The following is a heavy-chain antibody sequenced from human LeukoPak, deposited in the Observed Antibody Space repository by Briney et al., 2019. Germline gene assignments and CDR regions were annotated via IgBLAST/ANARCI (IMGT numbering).Heavy chain of an antibody. V-gene: IGHV1-69*04. CDR1: GGTFSSYT. J-gene: IGHJ3*02. Sequence: SVKVSCKASGGTFSSYTISWVRQAPGQGLEWMGRIIPILGIANYAQKFQGRVTITADKFTSTAYMELSSLRSEDTAVYYCAREKGYCSSTSCFDAFDIWGQGTMVTVSS. CDR2: IIPILGIA. CDR3: AREKGYCSSTSCFDAFDI. D-gene: IGHD2-2*01.